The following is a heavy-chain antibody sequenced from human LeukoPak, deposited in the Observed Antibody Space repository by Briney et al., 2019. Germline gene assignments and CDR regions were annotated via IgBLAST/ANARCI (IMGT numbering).Heavy chain of an antibody. Sequence: PSETLSLTCTDSGDSISSGSYYWSWIRQPAGKGLESIGSIYTSGNTNYNPSLKSRVTISVDTSKNQFSLNLSSVTAADTAIYYCAREYYDSSGYYSTGGSAIVYWGQRTLVTVSS. CDR3: AREYYDSSGYYSTGGSAIVY. CDR2: IYTSGNT. J-gene: IGHJ4*02. D-gene: IGHD3-22*01. CDR1: GDSISSGSYY. V-gene: IGHV4-61*02.